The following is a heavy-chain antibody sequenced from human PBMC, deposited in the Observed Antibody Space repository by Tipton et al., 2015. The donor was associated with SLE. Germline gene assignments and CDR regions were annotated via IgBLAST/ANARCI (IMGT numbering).Heavy chain of an antibody. J-gene: IGHJ3*01. CDR2: ISNDGSTT. CDR3: ARGEGRAYDSSAYYRDTFDV. D-gene: IGHD3-22*01. CDR1: GFTFSSYA. Sequence: SLRLSCAASGFTFSSYAMHWVRQAPGKGLDWVALISNDGSTTYYADTVKGRFTISRDNSKNTLYLQMNSLRAEDTALYYCARGEGRAYDSSAYYRDTFDVWGQGTMVTVSS. V-gene: IGHV3-30*04.